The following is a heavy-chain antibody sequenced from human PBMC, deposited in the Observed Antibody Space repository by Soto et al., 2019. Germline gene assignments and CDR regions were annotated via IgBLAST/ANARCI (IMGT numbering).Heavy chain of an antibody. CDR2: ISSSSSTI. V-gene: IGHV3-48*02. Sequence: EVQLMESGGGLVQPGGSLRLSCAASGFTFSSFSMHWVRQAPGKGLEWVSYISSSSSTIYYADSVRGRFTISRDNAKNSLYLQMNSLRDADTAVFYCARDAPRCSGGTCFDYWGQGTLVTVSS. CDR3: ARDAPRCSGGTCFDY. D-gene: IGHD2-15*01. J-gene: IGHJ4*02. CDR1: GFTFSSFS.